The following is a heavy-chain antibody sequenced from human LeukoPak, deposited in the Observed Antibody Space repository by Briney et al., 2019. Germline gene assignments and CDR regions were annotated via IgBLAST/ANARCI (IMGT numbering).Heavy chain of an antibody. D-gene: IGHD3-9*01. CDR2: IRYDGSNK. CDR3: AKGPNYDILTGWRKTHNAFDF. CDR1: GFTFSSYA. Sequence: GGSLRLSCAASGFTFSSYAMHWVRQAPGKGLEWVSFIRYDGSNKYYADSVKGRFTISRDNSRNTLYLQMNSLRAEDTAVYYCAKGPNYDILTGWRKTHNAFDFWGQGTMVTVSS. V-gene: IGHV3-30*02. J-gene: IGHJ3*01.